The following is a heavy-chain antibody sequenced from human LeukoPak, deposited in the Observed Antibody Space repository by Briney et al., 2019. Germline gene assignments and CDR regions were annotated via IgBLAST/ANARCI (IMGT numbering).Heavy chain of an antibody. V-gene: IGHV3-7*01. CDR1: GFTFSSYW. CDR3: ARDHSYYYYMDV. J-gene: IGHJ6*03. Sequence: GGSLRLSCVASGFTFSSYWMSWVRQAPGKGLEWVANIKQDGSEKYYVDSVKGRFTISRDNAKNSLYLQMDSLRAEDTAVYYCARDHSYYYYMDVWGKGTTVTVSS. CDR2: IKQDGSEK.